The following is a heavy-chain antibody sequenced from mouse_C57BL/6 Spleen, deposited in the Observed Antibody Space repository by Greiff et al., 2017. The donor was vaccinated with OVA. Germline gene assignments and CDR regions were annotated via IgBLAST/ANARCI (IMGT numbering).Heavy chain of an antibody. V-gene: IGHV1-50*01. D-gene: IGHD2-3*01. CDR2: IDPSVSYT. CDR3: ARGDDGYSSF. J-gene: IGHJ2*01. Sequence: QVQLQQPGAELVKPGASVKLSCKASGYTFTSYWMQWVKQRPGQGLEWIGEIDPSVSYTNYNQKFKGKATLTVDTSSSTAYMQLSSLTSEDSAVYYCARGDDGYSSFWGQGTTLTVSS. CDR1: GYTFTSYW.